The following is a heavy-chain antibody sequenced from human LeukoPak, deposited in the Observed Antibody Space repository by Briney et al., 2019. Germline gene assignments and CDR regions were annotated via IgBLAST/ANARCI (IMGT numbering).Heavy chain of an antibody. CDR2: ISAYNGNT. D-gene: IGHD3-9*01. CDR1: GYTFTSYG. CDR3: ARLGDDILTGYYIPLYMDV. V-gene: IGHV1-18*01. Sequence: ASVKVSCKASGYTFTSYGISWVRQAPGQGLEWMGWISAYNGNTNYAQKLQGRVTKTTDTSTSTAYMELRSLRSDDTAVYYCARLGDDILTGYYIPLYMDVWGKGTTVTISS. J-gene: IGHJ6*03.